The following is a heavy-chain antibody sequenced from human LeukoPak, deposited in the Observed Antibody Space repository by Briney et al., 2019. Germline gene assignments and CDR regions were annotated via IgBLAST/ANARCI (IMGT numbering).Heavy chain of an antibody. CDR3: AGVQMFTSGGFDD. CDR2: IYTGGDT. J-gene: IGHJ4*02. V-gene: IGHV3-53*01. Sequence: GGSLRLSCAASGFSVSNKYMSWVRQAPGKGLEWVSVIYTGGDTYYADSVRGRFTISRDNSKNTVNLQMNSLRAEDTALYYCAGVQMFTSGGFDDWGQGTLVTVSS. D-gene: IGHD6-19*01. CDR1: GFSVSNKY.